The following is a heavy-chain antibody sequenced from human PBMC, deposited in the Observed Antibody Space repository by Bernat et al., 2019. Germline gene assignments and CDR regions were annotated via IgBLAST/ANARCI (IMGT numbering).Heavy chain of an antibody. D-gene: IGHD2-15*01. CDR2: IYRGGGT. CDR3: ARGVSGGGGRCNVDY. Sequence: EVQLVESGGGLVQPGGSLRLSCAASGFTVSSNYLTWVRQAPGKGLEWVSVIYRGGGTYYADSVKGRFTISRDNSKNTLYLEMNSLRVEDTAVYYCARGVSGGGGRCNVDYWGQGTLVTVSS. CDR1: GFTVSSNY. J-gene: IGHJ4*02. V-gene: IGHV3-66*01.